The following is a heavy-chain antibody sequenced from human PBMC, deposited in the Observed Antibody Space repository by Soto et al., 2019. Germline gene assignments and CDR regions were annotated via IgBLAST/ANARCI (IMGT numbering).Heavy chain of an antibody. Sequence: SETLSLTCTVSRGYVNTFHWSWVRQPAGKGLEWIGYIYYSGSTYYNPSLKSRVTISVDTSKNQFSLKLSSVTAADTAVYYCARDPDSSGYYYGDAFDIWGQGTMVTVSS. J-gene: IGHJ3*02. CDR3: ARDPDSSGYYYGDAFDI. V-gene: IGHV4-59*06. D-gene: IGHD3-22*01. CDR1: RGYVNTFH. CDR2: IYYSGST.